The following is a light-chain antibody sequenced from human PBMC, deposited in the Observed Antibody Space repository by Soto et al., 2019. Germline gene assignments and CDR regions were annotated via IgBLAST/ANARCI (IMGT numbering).Light chain of an antibody. V-gene: IGKV1-12*01. CDR3: LQANRVPLS. CDR2: AAS. Sequence: DIQMTQSLSTLSASVGDRVTITYRASQSISSWLAWYQQKPGKAPKLLIYAASSLQSGVPPRFSGSGSGTDFTLTISSLQPEDFAIYYCLQANRVPLSFGQGTRLEIK. J-gene: IGKJ5*01. CDR1: QSISSW.